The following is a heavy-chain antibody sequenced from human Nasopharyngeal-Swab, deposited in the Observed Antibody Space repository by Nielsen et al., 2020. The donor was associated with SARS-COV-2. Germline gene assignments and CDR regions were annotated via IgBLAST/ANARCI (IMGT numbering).Heavy chain of an antibody. CDR1: GFTFDDYA. CDR3: AKDFSPIAVAYMDV. CDR2: ISWNRGSI. Sequence: SLKISCAASGFTFDDYAMHWVRQAPGKGLEWVSGISWNRGSIGYADSVKGRFTISRDNAKNSLYLQMNSLRAEDTALYYCAKDFSPIAVAYMDVWGKGTTVTVSS. V-gene: IGHV3-9*01. J-gene: IGHJ6*04. D-gene: IGHD6-19*01.